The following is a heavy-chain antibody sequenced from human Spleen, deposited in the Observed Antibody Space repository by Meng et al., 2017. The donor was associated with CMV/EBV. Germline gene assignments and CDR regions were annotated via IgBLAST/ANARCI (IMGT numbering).Heavy chain of an antibody. CDR2: INPSGYHA. D-gene: IGHD4-17*01. CDR3: ARVSSDGGYRLDY. Sequence: ASVKVSCKASGYTFTSYSMHWVRQAPGQGLELMGIINPSGYHANYAQKFQGRVTVTRDTSTTTVHMELSSLRSEDTAVYYCARVSSDGGYRLDYWGQGTLVTVSS. CDR1: GYTFTSYS. J-gene: IGHJ4*02. V-gene: IGHV1-46*01.